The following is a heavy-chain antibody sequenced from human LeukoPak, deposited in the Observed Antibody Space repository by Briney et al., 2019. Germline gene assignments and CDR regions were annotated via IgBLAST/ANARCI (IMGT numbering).Heavy chain of an antibody. Sequence: ASVKVSCKASGYTFTSYYMHWVRLAPGQGLEWMGIINPSGGSTSYAQKFQGRVTMTRDTSTSTVYMELSSLRSEDTAVYYCARVGGYYGSGSWYYFDYWGQGTLVTVSS. J-gene: IGHJ4*02. D-gene: IGHD3-10*01. V-gene: IGHV1-46*01. CDR1: GYTFTSYY. CDR2: INPSGGST. CDR3: ARVGGYYGSGSWYYFDY.